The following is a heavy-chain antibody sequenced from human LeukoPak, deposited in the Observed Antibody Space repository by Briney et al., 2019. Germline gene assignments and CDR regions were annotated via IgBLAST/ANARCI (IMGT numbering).Heavy chain of an antibody. CDR3: TRENWIGDSSGYHDY. Sequence: GGSLRLSCTASGFTFGDYAMSWVRQAPGKGLEWVGFIRSKAYGGTAEYAASVKDRFTISRDDSKSIAYLQMNSLKTEDTAVYYCTRENWIGDSSGYHDYWGQGTLVTVSS. CDR1: GFTFGDYA. J-gene: IGHJ4*02. CDR2: IRSKAYGGTA. D-gene: IGHD3-22*01. V-gene: IGHV3-49*04.